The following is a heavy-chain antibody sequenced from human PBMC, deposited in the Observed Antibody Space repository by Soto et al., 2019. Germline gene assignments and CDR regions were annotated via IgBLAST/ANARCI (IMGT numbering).Heavy chain of an antibody. Sequence: QVQLVESGGGVVQPGRSLRLSCAASGFTFSNYAIYWVRQAPGKGLEWVAVISFDGSNKYYPDSVKGRFTISRDNSKNTLYLQMKSLRPEDTAVYYCARDRVPGAFVGCFDPWGQGTLVTVSS. CDR2: ISFDGSNK. J-gene: IGHJ5*02. V-gene: IGHV3-30-3*01. D-gene: IGHD2-2*01. CDR1: GFTFSNYA. CDR3: ARDRVPGAFVGCFDP.